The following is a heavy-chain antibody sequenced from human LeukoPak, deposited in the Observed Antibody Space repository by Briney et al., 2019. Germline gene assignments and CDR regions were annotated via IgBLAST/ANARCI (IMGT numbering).Heavy chain of an antibody. V-gene: IGHV1-2*02. CDR1: GYTFTGYY. J-gene: IGHJ4*02. CDR2: INPNSGGT. Sequence: ASVKVSCKASGYTFTGYYMHWVRQAPGQGLEWMGWINPNSGGTNYAQKFQGRVTMTRDTSISTAYMELSRLRSDDTAVYYCAREGRIAVAGNHFDYWGQGTQVTVSS. CDR3: AREGRIAVAGNHFDY. D-gene: IGHD6-19*01.